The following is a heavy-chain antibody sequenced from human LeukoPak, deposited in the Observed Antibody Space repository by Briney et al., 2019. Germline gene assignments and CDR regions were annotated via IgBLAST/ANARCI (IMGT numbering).Heavy chain of an antibody. CDR2: IIPLFGTA. D-gene: IGHD4-17*01. Sequence: SVKVSCKASVDTFSSFAVSWVRQAPGQGLEWMGRIIPLFGTADYAQRYQGRVTISADNSLNTAYLELSSLTSEDTAVYYCASPYDYGDHYLDALHIWGQGTIVTVSS. V-gene: IGHV1-69*06. CDR1: VDTFSSFA. J-gene: IGHJ3*02. CDR3: ASPYDYGDHYLDALHI.